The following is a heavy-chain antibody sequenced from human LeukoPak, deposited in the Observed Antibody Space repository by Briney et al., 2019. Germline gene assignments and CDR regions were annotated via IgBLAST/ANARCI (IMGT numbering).Heavy chain of an antibody. V-gene: IGHV4-59*01. J-gene: IGHJ4*02. CDR3: ARGSGYSNYPLDY. Sequence: SETLSLTCTVSGGSISSYYWSWIRQPPGKGLEWIGYIYYSGSTNYNPSLKSRVTISVDTSKNQFSLKLSSVTTADTAVYYCARGSGYSNYPLDYWGQGTLVTVSS. CDR2: IYYSGST. CDR1: GGSISSYY. D-gene: IGHD4-11*01.